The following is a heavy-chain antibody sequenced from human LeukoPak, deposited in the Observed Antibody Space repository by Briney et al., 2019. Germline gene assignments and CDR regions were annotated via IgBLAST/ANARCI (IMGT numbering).Heavy chain of an antibody. J-gene: IGHJ4*02. Sequence: SETLSLTCTVSGGSFSCYYWSWIRHPAGKGLEWIGRIYTSGSTNYNSSLKSRVTMSVDTSKNQVSLKLSSVTAADTAVYYCATGDGYNSFDYWGQGTLVTVSS. CDR3: ATGDGYNSFDY. D-gene: IGHD5-24*01. V-gene: IGHV4-4*07. CDR1: GGSFSCYY. CDR2: IYTSGST.